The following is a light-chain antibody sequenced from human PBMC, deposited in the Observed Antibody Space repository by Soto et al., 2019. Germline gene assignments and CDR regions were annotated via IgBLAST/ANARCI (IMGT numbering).Light chain of an antibody. V-gene: IGKV3-15*01. CDR1: QSVSSN. CDR2: GPS. CDR3: QQFNSWPGT. J-gene: IGKJ1*01. Sequence: EIVMTQSTATLSVSPGERATLSCRASQSVSSNLAWYQQKPGQAPRLLIYGPSTRPTGIPARFSGSGSGTEFTLTISSLQSEDSAVYYCQQFNSWPGTFGQGTKVEIK.